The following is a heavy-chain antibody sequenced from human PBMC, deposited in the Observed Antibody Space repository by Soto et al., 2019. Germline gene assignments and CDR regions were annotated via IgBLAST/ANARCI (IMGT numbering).Heavy chain of an antibody. CDR3: AKWIFGSGAY. Sequence: EVQLVESGGGLVQPGGSLRLSCAASGFTVSSNYMSWVRQAPGKGLEWVSVIYSSGSTYYADSVKGRFTISRDNSRTRRYLQRTSLGAEETACYSGAKWIFGSGAYWGQGTLFTVSS. CDR1: GFTVSSNY. D-gene: IGHD3-10*01. J-gene: IGHJ4*02. CDR2: IYSSGST. V-gene: IGHV3-66*01.